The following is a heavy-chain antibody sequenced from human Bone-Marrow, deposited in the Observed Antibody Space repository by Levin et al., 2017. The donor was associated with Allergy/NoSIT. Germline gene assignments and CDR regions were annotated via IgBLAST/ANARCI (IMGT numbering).Heavy chain of an antibody. CDR3: ARHIYYFDSSGYHFDY. V-gene: IGHV4-39*01. Sequence: KTSETLSLTCSVSGGSISNNNYYWGWIRQPPGKRLEWIGAIYYVGSTYYKPSLKSRLTISVDTSKNQFSLRLSSVTAADTAVYYCARHIYYFDSSGYHFDYWGQGTLVTVSS. CDR1: GGSISNNNYY. J-gene: IGHJ4*02. D-gene: IGHD3-22*01. CDR2: IYYVGST.